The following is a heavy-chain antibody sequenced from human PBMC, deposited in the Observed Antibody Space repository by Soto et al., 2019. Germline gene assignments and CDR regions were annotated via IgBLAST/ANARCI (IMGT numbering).Heavy chain of an antibody. CDR3: AKDQAGFWSGYY. Sequence: EVQLLESGGGLVQPGGSLRLSCAASGFTFTSYAMSWVRQAPGRGLEWVSTIDGRGVNTYYADSVKGRFTISRNNSKNTLYQQMNSLRAEDTAIYSCAKDQAGFWSGYYWGQGTLVTVSS. J-gene: IGHJ4*02. D-gene: IGHD3-3*01. CDR2: IDGRGVNT. V-gene: IGHV3-23*01. CDR1: GFTFTSYA.